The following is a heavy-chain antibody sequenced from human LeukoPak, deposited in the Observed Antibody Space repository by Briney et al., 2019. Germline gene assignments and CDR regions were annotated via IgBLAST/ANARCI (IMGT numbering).Heavy chain of an antibody. J-gene: IGHJ4*02. CDR1: GFTFGDYA. Sequence: GGSLRLSCTTSGFTFGDYAMSWVRQAPGKGLEWVSAISGSGGSTYYADSVKGRFTISRDNSKNTLYLQMNSLRAEDTAVYYCAKGGLRYYFDYWGQGTLVTVSS. V-gene: IGHV3-23*01. CDR2: ISGSGGST. D-gene: IGHD4-17*01. CDR3: AKGGLRYYFDY.